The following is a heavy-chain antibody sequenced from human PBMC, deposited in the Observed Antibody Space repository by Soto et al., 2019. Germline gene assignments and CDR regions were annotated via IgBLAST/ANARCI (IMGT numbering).Heavy chain of an antibody. CDR3: ARGAAAGSYYGMDV. V-gene: IGHV1-69*01. CDR2: IIPMFDTT. J-gene: IGHJ6*02. CDR1: GDTFSSHG. Sequence: QVQLVQSGAEVKKPGSSVKFSRKASGDTFSSHGITWVRQAPGQGLEWMGGIIPMFDTTNYAQKLKGRVTITADESTSTAYMELRSPRSEDTAVYYCARGAAAGSYYGMDVWGQGTTVTVSS. D-gene: IGHD6-13*01.